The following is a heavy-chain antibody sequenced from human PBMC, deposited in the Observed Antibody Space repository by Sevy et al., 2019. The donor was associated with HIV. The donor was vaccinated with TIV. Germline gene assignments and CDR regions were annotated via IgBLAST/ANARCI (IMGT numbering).Heavy chain of an antibody. CDR2: ISYDGSNK. CDR3: ARDGTGDYVWGSYRPYYFDY. D-gene: IGHD3-16*02. V-gene: IGHV3-30-3*01. CDR1: GFTFSSYA. Sequence: GGSLRLSCAASGFTFSSYAMHWVRQAPGKGLEWVAVISYDGSNKYYADSVKGRFTISRDNSKNTLYLQMNNLRAEDTAVYYCARDGTGDYVWGSYRPYYFDYWGQGTLVTVSS. J-gene: IGHJ4*02.